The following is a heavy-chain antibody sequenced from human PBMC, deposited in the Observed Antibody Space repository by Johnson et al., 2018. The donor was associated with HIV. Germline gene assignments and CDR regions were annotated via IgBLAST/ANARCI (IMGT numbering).Heavy chain of an antibody. Sequence: QVQLVESGGGVVQPGRSLRLSCAASGFTFSSYGMHWVRQAPGKGLEWVAVIWYDGSNKYYADSVKGRFTISRDNSKNTLYLQMDCLRAEDTAVYYCARSGGYPNAFDMWGQGTLVTVPA. CDR2: IWYDGSNK. J-gene: IGHJ3*02. V-gene: IGHV3-33*01. CDR1: GFTFSSYG. D-gene: IGHD6-13*01. CDR3: ARSGGYPNAFDM.